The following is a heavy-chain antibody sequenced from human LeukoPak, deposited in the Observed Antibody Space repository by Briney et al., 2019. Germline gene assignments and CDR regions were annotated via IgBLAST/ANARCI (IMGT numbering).Heavy chain of an antibody. V-gene: IGHV1-69*05. CDR1: RGTFSGYA. CDR2: IIPIFGTA. CDR3: ARAKGWFGELLYYMDV. D-gene: IGHD3-10*01. J-gene: IGHJ6*03. Sequence: ASVKVSCKASRGTFSGYAISWVRQAPGQGLEWMGGIIPIFGTANYAQKFQGRVTITTDESTSTAYMELSSLRSEDTAVYYCARAKGWFGELLYYMDVWGKGTTVTVSS.